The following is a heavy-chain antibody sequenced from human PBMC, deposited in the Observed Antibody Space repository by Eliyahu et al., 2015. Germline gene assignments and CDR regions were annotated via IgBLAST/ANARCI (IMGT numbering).Heavy chain of an antibody. CDR2: IDWDDDK. D-gene: IGHD1-26*01. CDR1: GFSLSTSGMC. CDR3: ARTGRDYPYYYGMDV. Sequence: QVTLRESGPALVKPTQTLTLTCTFSGFSLSTSGMCVSWIRQPPGKALEWLARIDWDDDKYYSTSLKTRLTISKDTSKNQVVLTMTNMDPVDTATYYCARTGRDYPYYYGMDVWGQGTTVTVSS. J-gene: IGHJ6*02. V-gene: IGHV2-70*15.